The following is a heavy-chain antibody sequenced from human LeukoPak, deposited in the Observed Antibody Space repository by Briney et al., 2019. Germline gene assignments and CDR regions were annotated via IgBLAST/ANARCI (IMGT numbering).Heavy chain of an antibody. CDR2: IYYSGST. Sequence: SETLSLTCTVSGGSISRDYWSWIRQPPGKGLEWIGYIYYSGSTNYNPSLKSQVTISVDTSKNQFSLKLSSVTAADTAVYYCARGALSGCDYWGQGTLVTVSS. CDR1: GGSISRDY. V-gene: IGHV4-59*12. D-gene: IGHD1-26*01. J-gene: IGHJ4*02. CDR3: ARGALSGCDY.